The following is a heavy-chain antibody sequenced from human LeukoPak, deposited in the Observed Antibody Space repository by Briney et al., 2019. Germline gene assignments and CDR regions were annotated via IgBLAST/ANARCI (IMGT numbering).Heavy chain of an antibody. Sequence: GGSLRLSCEGSGFIFSKYAMNWVRQAPGKGLEWVSAISATGASTYYIDSVKGRFTISRDNSNNTLYLQMNSLRAEDTARYYCAKDLWHLVRMIDHWGQGILDIAST. J-gene: IGHJ4*02. V-gene: IGHV3-23*01. CDR2: ISATGAST. CDR1: GFIFSKYA. CDR3: AKDLWHLVRMIDH. D-gene: IGHD6-6*01.